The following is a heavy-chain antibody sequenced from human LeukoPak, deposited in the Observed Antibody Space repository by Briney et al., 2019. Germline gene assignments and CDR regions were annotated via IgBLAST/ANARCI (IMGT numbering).Heavy chain of an antibody. CDR2: IYYSGNT. J-gene: IGHJ4*02. CDR1: GVSISSSNSY. CDR3: ARQTGSGLFILP. D-gene: IGHD3/OR15-3a*01. Sequence: PSETLSLTCTVSGVSISSSNSYWGWIRQPPGKGLEWIGSIYYSGNTYYNASLKSQVSISIDTSKNQFSLRLASVTAADTAVYYCARQTGSGLFILPGGQGTLVTVSS. V-gene: IGHV4-39*01.